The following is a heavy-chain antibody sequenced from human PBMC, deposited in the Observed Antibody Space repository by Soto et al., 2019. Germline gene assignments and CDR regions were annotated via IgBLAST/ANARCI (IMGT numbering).Heavy chain of an antibody. D-gene: IGHD2-15*01. V-gene: IGHV3-7*01. CDR3: ARDGVAAGLYLDN. J-gene: IGHJ4*02. CDR2: INQDGSEK. Sequence: GGSLRLSXAASGFILRSYWMSWVRQAPGKGLEWVANINQDGSEKYYVDSVRGRFIISRDNAENSLYLQMNSLRAEDTALYYCARDGVAAGLYLDNWGQGTLVTVSS. CDR1: GFILRSYW.